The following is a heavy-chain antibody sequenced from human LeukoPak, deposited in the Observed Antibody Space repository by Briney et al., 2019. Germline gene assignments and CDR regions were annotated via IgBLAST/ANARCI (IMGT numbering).Heavy chain of an antibody. CDR2: IKQDRSEK. V-gene: IGHV3-7*01. CDR1: GFTFSSYW. D-gene: IGHD3-22*01. CDR3: ARGGITMTLIDY. J-gene: IGHJ4*02. Sequence: GGSLRLSCAASGFTFSSYWMGWGRQAPGKGLEWVSNIKQDRSEKYYVDSVKGRFTISRDNAKNALYLQMNSLRAEDTAVYYCARGGITMTLIDYWGQGTLVTVSS.